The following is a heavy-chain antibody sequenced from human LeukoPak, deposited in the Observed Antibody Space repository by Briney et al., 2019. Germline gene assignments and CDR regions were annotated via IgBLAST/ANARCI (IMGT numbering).Heavy chain of an antibody. J-gene: IGHJ6*03. CDR2: ISSSSSYI. CDR1: GFTFSSYS. V-gene: IGHV3-21*01. D-gene: IGHD3-10*01. Sequence: GGSLRLSCAASGFTFSSYSMNWVRQAPGKGLEWVSSISSSSSYIYYADSVKGRFTISRDNAKNSLYLQMNSLRAEDTAVYYCARWSGYYYGSGSYSSYYYYMDVWGKGTTVTISS. CDR3: ARWSGYYYGSGSYSSYYYYMDV.